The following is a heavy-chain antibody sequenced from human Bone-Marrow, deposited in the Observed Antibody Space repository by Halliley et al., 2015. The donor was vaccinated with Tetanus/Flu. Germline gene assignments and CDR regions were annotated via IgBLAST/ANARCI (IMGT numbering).Heavy chain of an antibody. J-gene: IGHJ4*02. Sequence: GGILYSGSTFYNPSFKSRLSISVDVSRNQFSLELNSVTAADTAVYFCARGDGQASGSGLYSWDQWGQGTLVTVSS. V-gene: IGHV4-30-4*01. CDR3: ARGDGQASGSGLYSWDQ. D-gene: IGHD3-10*01. CDR2: ILYSGST.